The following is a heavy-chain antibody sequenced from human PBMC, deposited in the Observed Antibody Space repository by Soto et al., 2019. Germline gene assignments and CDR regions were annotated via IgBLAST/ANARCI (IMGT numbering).Heavy chain of an antibody. CDR3: AREYYDFWSGYTKGGYYYMAV. Sequence: QVQLVQSGAEVKKPGASVKVSCKASGYTFTSYGISWVRQAPGQGLEWMGWISAYNGNTNYAQKLQGRVTMTTDTSTSTAYMELRSLRSDDTAVYYCAREYYDFWSGYTKGGYYYMAVWGKGTTVTVSS. V-gene: IGHV1-18*01. CDR1: GYTFTSYG. D-gene: IGHD3-3*01. J-gene: IGHJ6*03. CDR2: ISAYNGNT.